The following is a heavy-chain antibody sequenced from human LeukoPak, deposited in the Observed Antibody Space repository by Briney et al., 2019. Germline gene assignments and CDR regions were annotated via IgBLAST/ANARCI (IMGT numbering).Heavy chain of an antibody. CDR2: IYYTGST. J-gene: IGHJ6*02. CDR3: ASQGIVGAAVRPPSIYYYYGMDV. CDR1: GGSISTSSYS. D-gene: IGHD1-26*01. Sequence: PSETLSLTCTVSGGSISTSSYSWGWIRQPPGKGLEWIGSIYYTGSTYYNPSLKSRVTISVDTSKNQFSLKLSSVTAADTAVYYCASQGIVGAAVRPPSIYYYYGMDVWGQGTTVTVSS. V-gene: IGHV4-39*01.